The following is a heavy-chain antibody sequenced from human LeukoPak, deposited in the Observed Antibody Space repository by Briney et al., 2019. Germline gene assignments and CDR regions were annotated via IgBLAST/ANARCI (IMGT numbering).Heavy chain of an antibody. D-gene: IGHD1-26*01. CDR2: ISYDGSNK. CDR1: GFTSSSYG. Sequence: PGGSLRLSCAASGFTSSSYGMHWVRQAPGKGLEWVAVISYDGSNKYYADSVKGRFTISRDNSKNTLYLQMNSLRAEDTAVYYCAMVGATAFDYWGQGTLVTVSS. V-gene: IGHV3-30*03. CDR3: AMVGATAFDY. J-gene: IGHJ4*02.